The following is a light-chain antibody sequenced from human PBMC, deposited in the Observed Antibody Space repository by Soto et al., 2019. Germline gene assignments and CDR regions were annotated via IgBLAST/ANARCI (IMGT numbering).Light chain of an antibody. J-gene: IGKJ4*01. CDR1: QSVSSSF. V-gene: IGKV3-20*01. Sequence: EIVLTQSPGTLSLSPGERATLSCRASQSVSSSFLAWYQQKPGQAPRLLIYGASSRATGIPDRFSGSGSGRDFTLTSSRLEPEDFAAYSCQQYDSSPLTFGGGTKVEIK. CDR2: GAS. CDR3: QQYDSSPLT.